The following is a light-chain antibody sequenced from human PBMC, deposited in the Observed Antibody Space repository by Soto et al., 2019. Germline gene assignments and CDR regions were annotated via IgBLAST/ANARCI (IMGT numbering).Light chain of an antibody. J-gene: IGLJ1*01. V-gene: IGLV2-14*03. CDR2: DVS. CDR1: SSDVGGYNY. Sequence: QSALTQPASVSGSPGQSITISCTGTSSDVGGYNYVSWYQQHPGNAPKLMIYDVSNRPSAVSNRFSGAISGNTASLTISGLQAEDEADYYCSSSTSSSTVFGTGTKLTVL. CDR3: SSSTSSSTV.